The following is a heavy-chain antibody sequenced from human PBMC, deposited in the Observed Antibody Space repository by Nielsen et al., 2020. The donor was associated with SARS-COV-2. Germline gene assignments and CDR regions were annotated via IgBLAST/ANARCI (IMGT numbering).Heavy chain of an antibody. CDR2: ISWNSGSI. D-gene: IGHD3-22*01. CDR3: AKDSGDSSGYYIGDWYFDL. CDR1: GFIFSTYE. J-gene: IGHJ2*01. V-gene: IGHV3-9*01. Sequence: SLKISCVASGFIFSTYEMNWVRQAPGKGLEWVSGISWNSGSIGYADSVKGRFTISRDNAKNSLYLQMNSLRAEDTALYYCAKDSGDSSGYYIGDWYFDLWGRGTLVTVSS.